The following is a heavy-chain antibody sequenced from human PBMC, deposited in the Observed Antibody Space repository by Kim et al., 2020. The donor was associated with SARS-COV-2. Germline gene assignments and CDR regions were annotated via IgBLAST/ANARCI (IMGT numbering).Heavy chain of an antibody. V-gene: IGHV3-21*01. CDR2: ISSSSSYI. CDR3: ARDGHDRYGSVIP. D-gene: IGHD3-10*01. J-gene: IGHJ5*02. Sequence: GGSLRLSCAASGFTFSSYSMNWVRQAPGKGLEWVSSISSSSSYIYYADSVKGRFTISRDNAKNSLYLQMNSLRAEDTAVYYCARDGHDRYGSVIPWGQGTLVTVSS. CDR1: GFTFSSYS.